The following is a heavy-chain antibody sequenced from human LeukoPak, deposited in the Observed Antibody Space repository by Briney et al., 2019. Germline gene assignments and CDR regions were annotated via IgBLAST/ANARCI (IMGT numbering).Heavy chain of an antibody. CDR3: ARMDIVVVGQGYFDY. D-gene: IGHD3-22*01. J-gene: IGHJ4*02. CDR2: ISSSSSYT. V-gene: IGHV3-11*03. Sequence: PGGSLRLSCAASGFTFSDYYMSWIRQAPGKGLEWVSYISSSSSYTNYPDSVKGRFTISRDNAKNSLYLQMNSLRAEDTAVYYCARMDIVVVGQGYFDYWGQGTLVTVSS. CDR1: GFTFSDYY.